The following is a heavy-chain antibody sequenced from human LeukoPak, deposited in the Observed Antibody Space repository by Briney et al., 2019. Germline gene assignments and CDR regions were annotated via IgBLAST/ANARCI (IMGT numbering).Heavy chain of an antibody. CDR1: GGSIRSYH. Sequence: SETLSLTCTVSGGSIRSYHWSWIRQPPGKGLEWMGYIYYSGRTHYNPSLKSRVTISADTSKNQFSLKLSSVTAADTAVYYCARHSVDCSGSTSYDYWGQGTLVSVSS. CDR3: ARHSVDCSGSTSYDY. CDR2: IYYSGRT. V-gene: IGHV4-59*08. J-gene: IGHJ4*02. D-gene: IGHD2-2*01.